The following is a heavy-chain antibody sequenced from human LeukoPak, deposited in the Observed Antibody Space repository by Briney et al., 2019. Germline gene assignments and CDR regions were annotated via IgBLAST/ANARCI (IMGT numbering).Heavy chain of an antibody. CDR3: ARAGTTSSSTPDY. Sequence: ASVKVSCKASGYTFSTYGVTWVRQAPGQGLEWLGWISAYNGNTNFAQKFQDRATMTTDTSTSTAYMELRSLRSDDTAVYYCARAGTTSSSTPDYWGQGTLVTVSS. V-gene: IGHV1-18*01. J-gene: IGHJ4*02. D-gene: IGHD6-6*01. CDR2: ISAYNGNT. CDR1: GYTFSTYG.